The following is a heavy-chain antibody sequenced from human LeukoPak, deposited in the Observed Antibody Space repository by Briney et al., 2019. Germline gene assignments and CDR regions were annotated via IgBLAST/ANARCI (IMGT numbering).Heavy chain of an antibody. V-gene: IGHV3-30*04. J-gene: IGHJ6*03. D-gene: IGHD6-13*01. Sequence: PGGSLRLSCEASGFTFSSYAMHWVRQAPGRGLEWVVFMSYDGSDKYYADSVKGRFTISRDNSKNTLHLQMNSLRAEDTGVYYCARYSRSMDVWGKGTTVTVSS. CDR3: ARYSRSMDV. CDR1: GFTFSSYA. CDR2: MSYDGSDK.